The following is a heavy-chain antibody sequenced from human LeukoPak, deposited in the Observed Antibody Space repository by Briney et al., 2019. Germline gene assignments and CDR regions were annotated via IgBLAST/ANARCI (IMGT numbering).Heavy chain of an antibody. CDR2: LSTGVSA. CDR1: GFSVSNHY. V-gene: IGHV3-53*01. Sequence: GGSLRLSCAASGFSVSNHYISWVRQAPEKELEWVSGLSTGVSAYYADSVKGRFTISRDNTKNTLYLQMNSMRAEDTAVYYCARHFYDNTFDIWGQGTMVSVSS. CDR3: ARHFYDNTFDI. J-gene: IGHJ3*02. D-gene: IGHD3-22*01.